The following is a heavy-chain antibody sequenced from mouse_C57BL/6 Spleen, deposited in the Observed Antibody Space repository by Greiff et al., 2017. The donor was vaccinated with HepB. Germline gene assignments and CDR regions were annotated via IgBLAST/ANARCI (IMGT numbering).Heavy chain of an antibody. CDR2: ISYDGSN. CDR1: GYSITSGYY. D-gene: IGHD2-2*01. CDR3: ARGGDYGNDGGFAY. J-gene: IGHJ3*01. Sequence: EVQLQESGPGLVKPSQSLSLTCSVTGYSITSGYYWNWIRQFPGNKLEWMGYISYDGSNNYNPSLKNRISITRDTSKNQFFLKLNSVTTEDTATYYCARGGDYGNDGGFAYWGQGTLVTVSA. V-gene: IGHV3-6*01.